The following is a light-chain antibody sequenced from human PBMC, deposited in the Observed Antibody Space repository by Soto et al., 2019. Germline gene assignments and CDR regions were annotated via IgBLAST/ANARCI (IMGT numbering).Light chain of an antibody. V-gene: IGKV3-20*01. CDR1: QSVRTIS. J-gene: IGKJ1*01. CDR2: GAS. CDR3: QQYGSSGT. Sequence: EIVLTQSPATLSLSPGDRATLSCMASQSVRTISLSWYQQKPGQAPRLLIYGASNRATGIPDRFSGSGSGTDFTLTISRLEPEDFAVYYCQQYGSSGTLGQGTKVDIK.